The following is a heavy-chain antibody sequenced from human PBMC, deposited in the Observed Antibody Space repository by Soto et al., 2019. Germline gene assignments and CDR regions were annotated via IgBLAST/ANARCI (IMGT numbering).Heavy chain of an antibody. Sequence: GGSLRLSCAASGFTFSSYGMHWVRQAPGKGLEWVAVISYDGSNKYYADSVKGRFTISRDNSKNTLYLQMNSLRAEDTAVYYCAKDALDYYDSSGPSFDYWGQGTLVTVSS. CDR1: GFTFSSYG. CDR3: AKDALDYYDSSGPSFDY. D-gene: IGHD3-22*01. V-gene: IGHV3-30*18. J-gene: IGHJ4*02. CDR2: ISYDGSNK.